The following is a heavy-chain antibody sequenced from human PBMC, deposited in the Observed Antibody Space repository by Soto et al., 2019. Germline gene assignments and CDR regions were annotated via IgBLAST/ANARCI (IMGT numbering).Heavy chain of an antibody. J-gene: IGHJ4*02. CDR2: IWYDGSNK. Sequence: GGSLRLSCAASGFTFSSYGMHWARQAPGKGLEWVAVIWYDGSNKVYADSVKGRFTISRDNSKNTLYLQMNSLRAEDTAVYYCAKSGHWNYFDYWGQGTLVTVSS. CDR1: GFTFSSYG. V-gene: IGHV3-33*06. D-gene: IGHD2-21*02. CDR3: AKSGHWNYFDY.